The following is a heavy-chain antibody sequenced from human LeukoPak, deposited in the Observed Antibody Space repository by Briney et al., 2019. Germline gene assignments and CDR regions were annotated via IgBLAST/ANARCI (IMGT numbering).Heavy chain of an antibody. CDR1: GFTFDDYG. V-gene: IGHV3-20*04. Sequence: RSGGSLRLSCAASGFTFDDYGMSWVRQAPGKGLEWVSGINWSGSRTGYADSVKGRFTISRDNAKNSLYLQMNSLRAEDTALYYCARATTGTGLEDYWGQGTLVTVSS. CDR3: ARATTGTGLEDY. D-gene: IGHD1-1*01. J-gene: IGHJ4*02. CDR2: INWSGSRT.